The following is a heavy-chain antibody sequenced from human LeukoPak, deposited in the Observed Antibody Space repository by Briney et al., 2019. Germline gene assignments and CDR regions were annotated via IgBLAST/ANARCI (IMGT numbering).Heavy chain of an antibody. CDR3: ARGYCSSTSCFQGD. CDR2: ISSSSSSYI. D-gene: IGHD2-2*01. CDR1: GFTFSSYS. Sequence: PGGSLRLSCAASGFTFSSYSMNWVRQAPGKGLEWVSSISSSSSSYIYYADSVKGRFTISRDNAKNSLYLQMNSLRAEDTAVYYCARGYCSSTSCFQGDWGQGTLVTVSS. J-gene: IGHJ4*02. V-gene: IGHV3-21*01.